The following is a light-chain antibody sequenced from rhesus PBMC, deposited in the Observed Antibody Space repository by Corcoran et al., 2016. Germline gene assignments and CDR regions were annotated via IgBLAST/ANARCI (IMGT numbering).Light chain of an antibody. CDR3: QQGYGMPYS. J-gene: IGKJ2*01. Sequence: IQMTQSPSSLSASVGDRVTITCQASQDIRNNLAWYQQTPGRAPKLLSFAASTLQNGVPSRVSGTGSGTDFTLTISSLQPEDFATYDCQQGYGMPYSFGQGTKVEIK. CDR2: AAS. V-gene: IGKV1S17*01. CDR1: QDIRNN.